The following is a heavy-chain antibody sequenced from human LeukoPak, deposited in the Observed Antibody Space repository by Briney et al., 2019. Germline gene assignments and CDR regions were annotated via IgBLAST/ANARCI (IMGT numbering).Heavy chain of an antibody. D-gene: IGHD6-13*01. CDR3: ARTSKQPGLDFDY. CDR2: INHSGST. Sequence: SETLSLTCAVYGGSFSGYYWSWIRQPPGKGLEWIGEINHSGSTNYNPSLMSRVTISVDTSKNQFSLKLSSVTAADTAVYYCARTSKQPGLDFDYWGQGTLVTVSS. J-gene: IGHJ4*02. V-gene: IGHV4-34*01. CDR1: GGSFSGYY.